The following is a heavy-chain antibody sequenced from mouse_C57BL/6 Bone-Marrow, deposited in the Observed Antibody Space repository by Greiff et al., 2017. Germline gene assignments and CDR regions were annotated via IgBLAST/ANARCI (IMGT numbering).Heavy chain of an antibody. V-gene: IGHV1-64*01. CDR3: ARILLYAMDD. Sequence: VQLQQPGAELVKPGASVKLSCKASGYTFTSYWMHWVKQRPGQGLEWIGMIHPNSGSTNYNAKFKSKATLTVDKSSSTAYMQLSSLTSEDSAVYYCARILLYAMDDWGQGTSVTVSS. CDR2: IHPNSGST. CDR1: GYTFTSYW. J-gene: IGHJ4*01. D-gene: IGHD2-10*01.